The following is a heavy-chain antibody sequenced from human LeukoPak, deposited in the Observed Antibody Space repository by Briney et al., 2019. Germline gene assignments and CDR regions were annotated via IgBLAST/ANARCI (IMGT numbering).Heavy chain of an antibody. CDR1: GFTFSRHS. CDR2: ISSSSSYI. D-gene: IGHD4-17*01. J-gene: IGHJ4*02. V-gene: IGHV3-21*04. Sequence: GGSLRLSCAASGFTFSRHSINWVRQAPGKGLEWVSSISSSSSYIYYADSVKGRFTISRDNAKNSLSLQMNSLRAEDTAVYYCARDLGEGYGDYGYWGQGTLVTVSS. CDR3: ARDLGEGYGDYGY.